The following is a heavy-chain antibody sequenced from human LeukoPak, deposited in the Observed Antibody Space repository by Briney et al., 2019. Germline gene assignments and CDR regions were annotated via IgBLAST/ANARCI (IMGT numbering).Heavy chain of an antibody. CDR1: GVPFSSYA. CDR3: VRSSTVTNNWFDP. J-gene: IGHJ5*02. D-gene: IGHD4-17*01. CDR2: NSSNGGST. Sequence: PGGSLRLSCSASGVPFSSYAMHWVRQAPGKGLEYVSANSSNGGSTYYADSVKGRFTISRDNSKNTLYLQMSSLRAEDTAVYYCVRSSTVTNNWFDPWGQGTLVTVSS. V-gene: IGHV3-64D*06.